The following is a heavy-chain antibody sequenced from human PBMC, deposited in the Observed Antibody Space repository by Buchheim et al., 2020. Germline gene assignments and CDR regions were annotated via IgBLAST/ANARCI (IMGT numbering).Heavy chain of an antibody. D-gene: IGHD3-22*01. CDR2: IDPVDSHI. Sequence: EVQLVQSGGEVKKPGESLRISCKASGFTFTSYYITWVRQMPGKGLEWMGRIDPVDSHINYSPSFQGHVTISADKSVNTAYPQWSSLKASDTAMYYCGRISYDSNGYYYVNVDYWGQGTL. J-gene: IGHJ4*02. CDR1: GFTFTSYY. CDR3: GRISYDSNGYYYVNVDY. V-gene: IGHV5-10-1*01.